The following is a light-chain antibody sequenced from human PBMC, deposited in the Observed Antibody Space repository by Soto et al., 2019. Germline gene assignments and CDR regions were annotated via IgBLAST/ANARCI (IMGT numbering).Light chain of an antibody. CDR2: GAS. CDR3: QQYHNWPPGLT. CDR1: QSVSGN. Sequence: EVVMTQSPATLSVSPGERVTLSCTASQSVSGNLAWYQQKPGQAPRLLIHGASTRATDIPARFSGSGSGTEFTLTITILQSEDFAVYYCQQYHNWPPGLTFGGGTRVEIK. J-gene: IGKJ4*01. V-gene: IGKV3-15*01.